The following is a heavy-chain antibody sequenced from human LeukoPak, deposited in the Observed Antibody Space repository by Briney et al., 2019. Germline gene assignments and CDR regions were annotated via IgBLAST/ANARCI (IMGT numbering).Heavy chain of an antibody. J-gene: IGHJ4*02. CDR2: INHSGGT. Sequence: SETLFLTCAVYGGSFSGYYWSWIRQPPGKGLEWIGEINHSGGTNYNPSLKSRVTISVDTSKNQFSLKLSSVTAADTAVYYCARATKKLITMVRGVTLLDYWGQGTLVTVSS. CDR3: ARATKKLITMVRGVTLLDY. CDR1: GGSFSGYY. D-gene: IGHD3-10*01. V-gene: IGHV4-34*01.